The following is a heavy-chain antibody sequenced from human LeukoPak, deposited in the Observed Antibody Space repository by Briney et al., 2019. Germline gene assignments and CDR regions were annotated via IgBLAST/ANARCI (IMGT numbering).Heavy chain of an antibody. Sequence: GASVKVSCKASGYTFTSYAMHWVRQAPGQRLEWMGWINAGNGDTKYSQKFQGRVTITRDTSASTAYMELSSLRSEDTAVYYCARGGWGSYSSGWLNYFDYWGQGTLVTVSS. D-gene: IGHD6-19*01. CDR2: INAGNGDT. V-gene: IGHV1-3*01. CDR1: GYTFTSYA. J-gene: IGHJ4*02. CDR3: ARGGWGSYSSGWLNYFDY.